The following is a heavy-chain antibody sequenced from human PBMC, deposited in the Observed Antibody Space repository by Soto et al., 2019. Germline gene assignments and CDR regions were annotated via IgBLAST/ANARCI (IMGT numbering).Heavy chain of an antibody. V-gene: IGHV4-4*02. CDR2: IFQSGST. CDR1: GGTIRSPDW. CDR3: ARQFVSGYYDSSGFPPPPFDY. Sequence: PSETLSLTCGVSGGTIRSPDWWTWVRQPPGKGLEWIGEIFQSGSTNYTPSLESRVTISVDKSKNQFSLTLTSVTAADTAVYYCARQFVSGYYDSSGFPPPPFDYWGQGTLVTVSS. J-gene: IGHJ4*02. D-gene: IGHD3-22*01.